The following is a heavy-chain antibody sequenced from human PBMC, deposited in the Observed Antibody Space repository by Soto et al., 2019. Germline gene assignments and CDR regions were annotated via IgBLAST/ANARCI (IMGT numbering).Heavy chain of an antibody. CDR3: ARERVDTAMVQYPYYFDY. Sequence: QVQLQESGPGLVKPSETLSLTCTVSGGSVSSGSYYWSWIRQPPGKGLEWIGYIYYSGSTNYNPSLKSRVTISVDTSKNQFSLKLSSVTAADTAEYYCARERVDTAMVQYPYYFDYWGQGTLVTVSS. V-gene: IGHV4-61*01. CDR2: IYYSGST. D-gene: IGHD5-18*01. J-gene: IGHJ4*02. CDR1: GGSVSSGSYY.